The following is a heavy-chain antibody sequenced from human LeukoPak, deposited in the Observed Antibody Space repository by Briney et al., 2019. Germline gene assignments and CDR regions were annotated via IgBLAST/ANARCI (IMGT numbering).Heavy chain of an antibody. Sequence: SETLSLTSPVSGGSISSYYWSWIRQPAGKGLEWIGRIYTSGSTNYNPSLKSRVTMSVDTSKNQFSLKLSSVTAADTAVYFRARSPLDNSIDYRGQGTLVTVSS. CDR2: IYTSGST. CDR3: ARSPLDNSIDY. CDR1: GGSISSYY. D-gene: IGHD1-20*01. J-gene: IGHJ4*02. V-gene: IGHV4-4*07.